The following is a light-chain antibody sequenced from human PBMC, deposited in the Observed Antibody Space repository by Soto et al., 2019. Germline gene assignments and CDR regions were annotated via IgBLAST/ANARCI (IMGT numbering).Light chain of an antibody. J-gene: IGKJ2*01. Sequence: DIQLTQSPSSLSASVGDRVTITCRASQMIDTYLNWYQQKPGKAPTLLIYAASRLQCGVPSSFRGSGSETHFTLTISGLQREDFATYYCQQGNSTPRTFGQGTNLEIK. CDR1: QMIDTY. CDR2: AAS. V-gene: IGKV1-39*01. CDR3: QQGNSTPRT.